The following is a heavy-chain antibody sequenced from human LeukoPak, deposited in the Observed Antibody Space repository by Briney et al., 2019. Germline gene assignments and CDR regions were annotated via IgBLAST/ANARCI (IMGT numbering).Heavy chain of an antibody. Sequence: GGSLRLSCAASGFTFSSYAMSWVRQAPGKGLEWVSAISGSGGSTYYADSVKGRFTISRDNSRNTLYLQMNSLRAEDTAVYYCAKGDSSWSFNWFDPWGQGTLVTVSS. CDR3: AKGDSSWSFNWFDP. V-gene: IGHV3-23*01. J-gene: IGHJ5*02. D-gene: IGHD6-13*01. CDR2: ISGSGGST. CDR1: GFTFSSYA.